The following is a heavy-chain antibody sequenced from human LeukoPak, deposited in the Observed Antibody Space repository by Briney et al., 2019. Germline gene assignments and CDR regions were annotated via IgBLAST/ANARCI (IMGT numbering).Heavy chain of an antibody. V-gene: IGHV1-8*01. CDR3: ARRPMGSGKNWFDP. CDR2: MNPNSGNT. J-gene: IGHJ5*02. D-gene: IGHD3-10*01. CDR1: GYTFTSYD. Sequence: GASVKVSCKASGYTFTSYDINWVRQATGQGLEWMGWMNPNSGNTGYAQKFQGRVTMTRNTSISTAYMELSSLRSEDTAVYYCARRPMGSGKNWFDPWAREPWSPSPQ.